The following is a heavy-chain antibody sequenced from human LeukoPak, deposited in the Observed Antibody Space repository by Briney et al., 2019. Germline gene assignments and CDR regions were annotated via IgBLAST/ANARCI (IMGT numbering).Heavy chain of an antibody. CDR1: GFTFSDYN. J-gene: IGHJ4*02. V-gene: IGHV3-11*04. D-gene: IGHD3-22*01. Sequence: GGSLRLSCAASGFTFSDYNMRWIRQAPGKGLEWVSSISRSGSTKYYADSVKGRFTISRDNAKNSLYLQMNSLRAEDTAVYYCAREGIKRRWLLTLYDYWGQGTLVTVSS. CDR3: AREGIKRRWLLTLYDY. CDR2: ISRSGSTK.